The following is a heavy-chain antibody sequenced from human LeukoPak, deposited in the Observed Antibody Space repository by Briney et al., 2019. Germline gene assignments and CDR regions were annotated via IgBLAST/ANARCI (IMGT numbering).Heavy chain of an antibody. CDR1: GYTFPNYG. D-gene: IGHD4-11*01. CDR3: ARGSSPVTHSDYYFYAMDV. CDR2: ISAYTGKT. J-gene: IGHJ6*02. Sequence: PLASVKVSCKASGYTFPNYGVSWVRQAPGQGLERMGWISAYTGKTNYAQKFQGRVTMTTDTSTSTVYMELTSLRSDDTAVYYCARGSSPVTHSDYYFYAMDVWGQGTTVTVSS. V-gene: IGHV1-18*01.